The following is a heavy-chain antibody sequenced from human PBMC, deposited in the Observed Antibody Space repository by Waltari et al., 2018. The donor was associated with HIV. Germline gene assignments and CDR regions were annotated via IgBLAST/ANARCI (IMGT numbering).Heavy chain of an antibody. CDR3: ASALYCSGGSCYRAEYFQH. CDR2: INAGNGNT. V-gene: IGHV1-3*01. J-gene: IGHJ1*01. D-gene: IGHD2-15*01. Sequence: QVQLVQSGAEVKKPGASVKVSCKASGYTFTSYAMHWVRQAPGQRLEWMGWINAGNGNTKYSQKFQGRVTITRDTSASTAYMELSSLRSEDTAVYYCASALYCSGGSCYRAEYFQHWGQGTLVTVSS. CDR1: GYTFTSYA.